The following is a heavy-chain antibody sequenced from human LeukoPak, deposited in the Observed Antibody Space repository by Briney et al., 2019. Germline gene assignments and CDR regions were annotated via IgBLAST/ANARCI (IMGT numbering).Heavy chain of an antibody. V-gene: IGHV3-7*03. CDR1: GFTFWDTW. D-gene: IGHD3/OR15-3a*01. Sequence: GGSLRLSCAASGFTFWDTWMNWVRQVPGQGLEWVANIKQDGSEKFYVASVKGRFTISRDNGKSSLYLQMNSLRAEDTALYYCATSYDMGWLIGYWGQGTLVTVSS. J-gene: IGHJ4*02. CDR3: ATSYDMGWLIGY. CDR2: IKQDGSEK.